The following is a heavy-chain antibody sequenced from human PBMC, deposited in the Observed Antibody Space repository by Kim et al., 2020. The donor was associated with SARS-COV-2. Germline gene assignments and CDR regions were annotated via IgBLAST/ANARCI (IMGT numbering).Heavy chain of an antibody. V-gene: IGHV4-61*02. CDR1: GDSITSGTYY. CDR2: AYINGNT. Sequence: SETLSLTCTVSGDSITSGTYYWNWIRQPAGKGLEWIGRAYINGNTNYNPSLKSRVTISIDTSKKQFSLKLSSVTAADTAVYYCARGRYSSSWDNYYYYGLDGGGQGTTVTVSS. CDR3: ARGRYSSSWDNYYYYGLDG. J-gene: IGHJ6*02. D-gene: IGHD6-13*01.